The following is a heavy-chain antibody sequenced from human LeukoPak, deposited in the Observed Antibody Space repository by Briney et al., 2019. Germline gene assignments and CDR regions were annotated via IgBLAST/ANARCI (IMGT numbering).Heavy chain of an antibody. V-gene: IGHV4-39*01. CDR1: GGSISSSSYY. CDR3: ASTVGGQQLVLN. D-gene: IGHD6-13*01. Sequence: KPSETLFLTCTVSGGSISSSSYYWGWIRQPPGKGLEWIGSIYYSGSTYYNPSLKSRVTISVDTSKNQFSLKLSSVTAADTAVYYCASTVGGQQLVLNWGQGTLVTVSS. CDR2: IYYSGST. J-gene: IGHJ1*01.